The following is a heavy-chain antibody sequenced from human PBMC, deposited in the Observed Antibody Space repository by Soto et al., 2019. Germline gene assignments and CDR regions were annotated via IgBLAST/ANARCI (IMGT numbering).Heavy chain of an antibody. CDR3: ARDRDPTSGRDY. J-gene: IGHJ4*02. D-gene: IGHD2-21*02. V-gene: IGHV1-18*04. CDR1: GYTFTSYG. Sequence: GASVKVSCKASGYTFTSYGISWVRQSPGQGLEWMGWISAYNGNTNYAQKLQGRVTVTTDTSTSTAYMELRSLRSDDTAVYFCARDRDPTSGRDYPGQRNPVTVSS. CDR2: ISAYNGNT.